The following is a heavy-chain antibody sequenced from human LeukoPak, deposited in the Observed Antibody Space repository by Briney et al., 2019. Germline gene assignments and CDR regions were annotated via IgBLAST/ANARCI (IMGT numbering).Heavy chain of an antibody. CDR1: GFTFSNAW. V-gene: IGHV3-15*07. J-gene: IGHJ4*02. Sequence: GGSLGLSCAASGFTFSNAWMNWVRQAPGKGLEWVGRIKSKTGGGTTDYAAPVKGRFTISRDDSKNTLYLQMNSLKTEDTAVYYCTTESRTVTTFLVWGQGTLVTVSS. CDR2: IKSKTGGGTT. D-gene: IGHD4-17*01. CDR3: TTESRTVTTFLV.